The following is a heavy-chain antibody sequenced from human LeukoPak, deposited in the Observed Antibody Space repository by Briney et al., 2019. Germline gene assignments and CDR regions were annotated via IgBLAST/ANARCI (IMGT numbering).Heavy chain of an antibody. CDR1: GYSFTSYW. Sequence: GESLKISCKGSGYSFTSYWIGWVRQLPAKGLEWRGIIYPGDSDTRYNPSFQSQVTISADKSINTASLQWSSLKASDTAMYYCARLGIAAGGTTGNYYYYMEVWGKGTTVTIS. D-gene: IGHD6-13*01. V-gene: IGHV5-51*01. J-gene: IGHJ6*03. CDR3: ARLGIAAGGTTGNYYYYMEV. CDR2: IYPGDSDT.